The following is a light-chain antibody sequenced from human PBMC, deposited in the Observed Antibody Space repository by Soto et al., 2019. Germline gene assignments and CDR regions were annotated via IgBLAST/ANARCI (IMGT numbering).Light chain of an antibody. V-gene: IGKV3-20*01. CDR2: GAS. J-gene: IGKJ4*01. CDR3: QQYGVTPPNS. CDR1: QIVSSTY. Sequence: EIVLTQSPGTLSLSPGERATLSCRASQIVSSTYLACFQQKPGQAPRLLIYGASTRATGIPDRFSGSGSGTDSTLTISGLEPEDFALYYCQQYGVTPPNSFGGGTKVDIK.